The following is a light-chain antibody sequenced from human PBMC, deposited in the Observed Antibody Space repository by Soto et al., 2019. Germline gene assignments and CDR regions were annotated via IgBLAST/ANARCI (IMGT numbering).Light chain of an antibody. CDR3: QQYNNWPPWYT. J-gene: IGKJ2*01. V-gene: IGKV3-15*01. CDR1: QSVSSN. Sequence: EIVITQSPATLSVSPGERATLSCRASQSVSSNLAWYQQKPGQAPRLLIYGASTRATGIPARFSGSGSGTEFTLTISSLQSEDFAVYYCQQYNNWPPWYTFGQGTKVDIK. CDR2: GAS.